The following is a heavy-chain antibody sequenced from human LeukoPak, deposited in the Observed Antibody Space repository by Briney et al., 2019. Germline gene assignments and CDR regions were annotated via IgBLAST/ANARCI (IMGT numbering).Heavy chain of an antibody. CDR2: ISGSGGST. J-gene: IGHJ5*02. CDR3: AKDLVGATSLDWFDP. CDR1: GFTFSSYA. V-gene: IGHV3-23*01. Sequence: GGSLRLSCAASGFTFSSYAMSWVRQAPGKGLEWVSAISGSGGSTYYADSVKGRFTISRDNSKNTLYLQMNSLRAEDTAVYYCAKDLVGATSLDWFDPWGQGTLVTVSS. D-gene: IGHD1-26*01.